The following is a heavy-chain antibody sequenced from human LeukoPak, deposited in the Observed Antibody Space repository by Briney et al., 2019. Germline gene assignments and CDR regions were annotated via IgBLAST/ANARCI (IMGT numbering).Heavy chain of an antibody. CDR2: ISYDGSNK. CDR3: ARGNSSSWYGPSYY. Sequence: QTGGSLRLSCAASGFTFSSYAMHWVRQAPGKGLEWVAVISYDGSNKYYADSVKGRFTISRDNSKNTLYLQMNSLRAEDTAVYYCARGNSSSWYGPSYYWGQGTLVTVSS. J-gene: IGHJ4*02. CDR1: GFTFSSYA. V-gene: IGHV3-30*04. D-gene: IGHD6-13*01.